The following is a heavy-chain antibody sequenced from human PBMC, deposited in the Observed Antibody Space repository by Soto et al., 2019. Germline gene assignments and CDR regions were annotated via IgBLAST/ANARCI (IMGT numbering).Heavy chain of an antibody. J-gene: IGHJ4*02. D-gene: IGHD6-19*01. V-gene: IGHV4-34*01. CDR2: INHSGST. Sequence: SETLSLTCAVYGGSFSGYYWSWIRQPPGKGLEWIGEINHSGSTNYNPSLKSRVTISVDTSKNQFSLKLSSVTAADTAVYYCARAAQRQWLAIYYFDYWGQGTLVTVSS. CDR1: GGSFSGYY. CDR3: ARAAQRQWLAIYYFDY.